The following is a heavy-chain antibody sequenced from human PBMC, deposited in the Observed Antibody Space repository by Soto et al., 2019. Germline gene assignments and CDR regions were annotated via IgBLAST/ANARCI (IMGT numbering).Heavy chain of an antibody. CDR1: GGSISSYY. V-gene: IGHV4-59*01. D-gene: IGHD4-17*01. Sequence: PSETLCHTCTVSGGSISSYYWSWIRQPPGKGLEWIGYIYYSGSTNYNPSLKSRVTISVDTSKNQFSLTLSSVTAADTAVYYCAKDRIPTITPVLDFGVKGTSVTVSS. CDR2: IYYSGST. J-gene: IGHJ6*04. CDR3: AKDRIPTITPVLDF.